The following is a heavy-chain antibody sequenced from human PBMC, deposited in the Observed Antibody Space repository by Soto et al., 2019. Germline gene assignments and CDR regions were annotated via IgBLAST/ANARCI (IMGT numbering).Heavy chain of an antibody. V-gene: IGHV3-48*03. CDR2: ITSSDNTR. CDR3: AREDIELIPGFDY. D-gene: IGHD2-8*01. J-gene: IGHJ4*01. CDR1: GFTFSSYE. Sequence: GGSLRLSCTASGFTFSSYEMNWVRQAPGKGLEWISYITSSDNTRYYADSVKGRFTISRDNAKSSLYLQMNSLRVEDTAVYYCAREDIELIPGFDYWGQGTLVTVSS.